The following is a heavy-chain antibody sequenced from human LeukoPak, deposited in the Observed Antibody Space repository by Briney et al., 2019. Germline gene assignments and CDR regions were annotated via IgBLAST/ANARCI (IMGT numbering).Heavy chain of an antibody. Sequence: GRSLRLSCAASGFTFRSYGMHWVRQAPGKGLEWVAVISYDGSNKYYADSVKGRFTISRDNSKNTLYLQMNSLRAEDTAVYYCAKEDFLDAFDIWGQGTMVTVSS. CDR3: AKEDFLDAFDI. J-gene: IGHJ3*02. CDR1: GFTFRSYG. V-gene: IGHV3-30*18. CDR2: ISYDGSNK. D-gene: IGHD3/OR15-3a*01.